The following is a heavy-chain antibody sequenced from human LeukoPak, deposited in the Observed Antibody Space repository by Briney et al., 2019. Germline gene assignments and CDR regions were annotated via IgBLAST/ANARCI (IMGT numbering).Heavy chain of an antibody. J-gene: IGHJ4*02. V-gene: IGHV7-4-1*02. CDR1: GYTFTSYA. CDR3: AREYRPPYSSSSNFDY. Sequence: ASVKVSCKAFGYTFTSYAMIWVRQAPGHGLEWFGWINTNTGNPTYAQGFTGRFVFSLDTSVSTAYLQISSLKAEDTAVYYCAREYRPPYSSSSNFDYWGQGTLVTVSS. D-gene: IGHD6-6*01. CDR2: INTNTGNP.